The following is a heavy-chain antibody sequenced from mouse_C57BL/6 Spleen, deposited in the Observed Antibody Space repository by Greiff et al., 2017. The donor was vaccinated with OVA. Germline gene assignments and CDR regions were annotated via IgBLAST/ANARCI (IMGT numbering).Heavy chain of an antibody. V-gene: IGHV1-54*01. CDR2: INPGSGGT. CDR1: GYAFTNYL. CDR3: AREGGYEDFEV. J-gene: IGHJ1*03. Sequence: QVQLQQSGAELVRPGTSVKVSCKASGYAFTNYLIEWVKQRPGQGLEWIGVINPGSGGTNYNEKFKGKATLTADKSSSTAYMQLSSLTSEDSAVYFCAREGGYEDFEVWGTGTTVTVSS. D-gene: IGHD2-2*01.